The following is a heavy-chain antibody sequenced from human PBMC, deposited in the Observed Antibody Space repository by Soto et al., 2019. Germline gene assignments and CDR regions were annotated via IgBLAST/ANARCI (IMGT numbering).Heavy chain of an antibody. CDR2: IYRTGST. D-gene: IGHD5-18*01. CDR1: GGYFTSNNG. CDR3: ARVPYQYSYGLDYYYYGMDV. V-gene: IGHV4-4*02. Sequence: PSETLSLTCAVSGGYFTSNNGWTWVRQPPGQGLEWIGEIYRTGSTNYNPSLKSRVTISVDTSKNQFSLKLSSVTAADTAVYYCARVPYQYSYGLDYYYYGMDVWGQGTTVTVSS. J-gene: IGHJ6*02.